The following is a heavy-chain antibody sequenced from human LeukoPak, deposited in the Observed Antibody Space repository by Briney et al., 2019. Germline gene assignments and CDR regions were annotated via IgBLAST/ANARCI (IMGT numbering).Heavy chain of an antibody. V-gene: IGHV4-59*01. Sequence: SETLSLTCTVSGGSLSSYNWSWIRAPPGRGLEWVGYIYYSGGTNYNPSLKSRAAISVHTSKNQSSLMRSSMAAAHTAGHYCARSRYSYGWGVDYWGQGTLVSVSS. D-gene: IGHD5-18*01. CDR1: GGSLSSYN. J-gene: IGHJ4*02. CDR2: IYYSGGT. CDR3: ARSRYSYGWGVDY.